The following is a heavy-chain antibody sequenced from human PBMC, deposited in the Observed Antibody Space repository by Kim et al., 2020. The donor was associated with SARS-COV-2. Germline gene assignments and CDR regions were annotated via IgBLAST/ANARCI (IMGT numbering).Heavy chain of an antibody. Sequence: LKSRVTIAVDTSKNQFSLQLSAVTAADTAVYYCASAPPATIFGVVTAFDYWGQGTLVTVSS. V-gene: IGHV4-59*01. D-gene: IGHD3-3*01. CDR3: ASAPPATIFGVVTAFDY. J-gene: IGHJ4*02.